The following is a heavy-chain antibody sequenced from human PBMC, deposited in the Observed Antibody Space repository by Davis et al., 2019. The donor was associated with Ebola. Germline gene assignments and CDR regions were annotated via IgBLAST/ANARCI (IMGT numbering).Heavy chain of an antibody. D-gene: IGHD6-19*01. J-gene: IGHJ2*01. Sequence: PGGSLRLSCAASGFTFSSYGMHWVRQAPGKGLEWVAVIWYDGSNKYYADSVKGRFTISRDNSKNTLYLQMNSLRAEDTAVYYCARDSMTVAFYWYFDLWGRGTLVTVSS. CDR1: GFTFSSYG. V-gene: IGHV3-33*01. CDR2: IWYDGSNK. CDR3: ARDSMTVAFYWYFDL.